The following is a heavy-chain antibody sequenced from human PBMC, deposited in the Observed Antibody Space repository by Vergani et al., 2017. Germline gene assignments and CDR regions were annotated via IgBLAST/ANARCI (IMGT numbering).Heavy chain of an antibody. CDR2: IKQDGSAK. J-gene: IGHJ2*01. D-gene: IGHD3-16*01. CDR3: ARDKDYDWYFDL. CDR1: GFTFSSYW. V-gene: IGHV3-7*03. Sequence: EVQLVESGGGLVQPGGSLRLSCAASGFTFSSYWMSWVRQAPGKGLEWVANIKQDGSAKNYVDSVKGRFTISRDNAKNSLYLQMNSLRAEDPALYYCARDKDYDWYFDLWGRGTLVTVSS.